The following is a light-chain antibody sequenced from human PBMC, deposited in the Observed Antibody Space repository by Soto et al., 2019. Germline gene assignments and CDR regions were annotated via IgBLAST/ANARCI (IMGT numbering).Light chain of an antibody. V-gene: IGKV3-15*01. CDR1: QSVSSN. Sequence: EVVLTQCPATLSVCPGERATLSFRSSQSVSSNLAWYQQKPGQAPRLLIYGASTRATGIPARFSGSGCGTEFTLTVSSLQSEDFAVYYCQQYNNWPALIFGGGTKVDIK. J-gene: IGKJ4*01. CDR3: QQYNNWPALI. CDR2: GAS.